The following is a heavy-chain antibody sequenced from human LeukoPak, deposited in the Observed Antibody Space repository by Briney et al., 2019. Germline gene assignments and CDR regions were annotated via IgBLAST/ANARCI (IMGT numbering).Heavy chain of an antibody. D-gene: IGHD5-24*01. Sequence: PSETLSLTCTVSGYSISSGYYWGWIRQPPGKGLEWIGSIYHSGSTYYNPSLKSRVTISVDTSKNQFSLKLSSVTAADTAVYYCARLQRWLQWGTGFDYWGQGNLVTVSS. CDR1: GYSISSGYY. CDR2: IYHSGST. CDR3: ARLQRWLQWGTGFDY. V-gene: IGHV4-38-2*02. J-gene: IGHJ4*02.